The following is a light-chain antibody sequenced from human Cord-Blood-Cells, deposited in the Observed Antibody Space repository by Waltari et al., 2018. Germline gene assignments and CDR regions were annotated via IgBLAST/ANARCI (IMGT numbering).Light chain of an antibody. CDR1: QSISSY. Sequence: DIQMAQSPSSLSASAGDRVTTTCRASQSISSYLNWYQQKPGKAPKLLIYAATSLQIGVPSRFSGSGSGTDFTLTISSLQPEDFATYYRQQSYSTPFTFGPGTKVDI. CDR2: AAT. J-gene: IGKJ3*01. CDR3: QQSYSTPFT. V-gene: IGKV1-39*01.